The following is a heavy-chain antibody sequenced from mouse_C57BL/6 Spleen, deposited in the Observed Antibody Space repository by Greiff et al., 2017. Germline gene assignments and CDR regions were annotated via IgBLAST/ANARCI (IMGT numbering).Heavy chain of an antibody. V-gene: IGHV1-66*01. CDR3: ARSVYYDYDDWYFDV. CDR2: IYPGSGNT. J-gene: IGHJ1*03. D-gene: IGHD2-4*01. Sequence: VQLQQSGPELVKPGASVKISCKASGYSFTSYYIHWVKQRPGQGLEWIGWIYPGSGNTKYNEKFKGKATLTADTSSSTAYMQLSSLTSEASAVYYCARSVYYDYDDWYFDVWGTGTTVTVSS. CDR1: GYSFTSYY.